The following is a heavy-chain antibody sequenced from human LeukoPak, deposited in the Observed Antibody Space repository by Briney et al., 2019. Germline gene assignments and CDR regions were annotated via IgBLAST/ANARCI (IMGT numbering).Heavy chain of an antibody. CDR1: GFTFSSYW. CDR2: IKQDGSEK. CDR3: ARDSSSWTYNWFDP. Sequence: PGGSLRLSCAASGFTFSSYWMSWVRQAPGKGLEWVANIKQDGSEKYYVDSVKGRFTIPRDNAKNSLYLQMNSLRAEDTAVYYCARDSSSWTYNWFDPWGQGTLVTVSS. D-gene: IGHD6-13*01. J-gene: IGHJ5*02. V-gene: IGHV3-7*01.